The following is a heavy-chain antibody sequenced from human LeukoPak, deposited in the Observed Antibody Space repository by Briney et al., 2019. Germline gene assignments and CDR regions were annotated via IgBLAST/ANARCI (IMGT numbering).Heavy chain of an antibody. Sequence: GGSLRLSCAASGFTFNTYSMNWVRQAPGKGLEWVSSISDNSNYIYYSDSVEGRFTISRDNAKNSLYLQMNSLRAEDTAVYYCAKDVDTAIYYFDYWGQGTLVTVSS. V-gene: IGHV3-21*04. CDR1: GFTFNTYS. CDR2: ISDNSNYI. J-gene: IGHJ4*02. D-gene: IGHD5-18*01. CDR3: AKDVDTAIYYFDY.